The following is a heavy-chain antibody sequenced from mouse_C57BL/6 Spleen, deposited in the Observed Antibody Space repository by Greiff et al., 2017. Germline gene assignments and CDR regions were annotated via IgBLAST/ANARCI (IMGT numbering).Heavy chain of an antibody. CDR2: INPNNGGT. Sequence: EVQLQQSGPELVKPGASVKIPCKASGYTFTDYNMDWVKQSHGKSLEWIGDINPNNGGTIYNQKFKGKSTLTVYKSSSTAYMELRSLTSEDTAVYYCARSYYGYDAWFAYWGQGTLVTVSA. D-gene: IGHD2-2*01. J-gene: IGHJ3*01. CDR1: GYTFTDYN. CDR3: ARSYYGYDAWFAY. V-gene: IGHV1-18*01.